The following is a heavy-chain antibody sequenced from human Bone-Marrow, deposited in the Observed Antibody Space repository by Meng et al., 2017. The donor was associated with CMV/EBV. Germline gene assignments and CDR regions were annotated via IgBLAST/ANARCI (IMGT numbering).Heavy chain of an antibody. D-gene: IGHD3-10*02. Sequence: ASVKVSCKTSGYSFTRYHINWVRQAPGQGLEWMGWINPNSGGTNYAPKFQGRVTITRNTSIRTAYMELISLRSEDTAVYYCARVVTPLGKPHDEMLEEGWFDPWGPGNLVTGAS. J-gene: IGHJ5*02. CDR3: ARVVTPLGKPHDEMLEEGWFDP. V-gene: IGHV1-8*01. CDR2: INPNSGGT. CDR1: GYSFTRYH.